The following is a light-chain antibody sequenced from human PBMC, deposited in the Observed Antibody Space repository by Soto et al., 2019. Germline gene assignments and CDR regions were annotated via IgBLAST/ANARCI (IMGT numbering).Light chain of an antibody. Sequence: DIQMTQSPSSLSASVGDRVTITCQASQDISNYLNWYQQKPGKAPKLLIYDASKLETGVPSRFSGSGSGTDFTFPISSLQPEDIATYYCQQYDNLQYTFGQGTKLEIK. J-gene: IGKJ2*01. CDR3: QQYDNLQYT. CDR1: QDISNY. CDR2: DAS. V-gene: IGKV1-33*01.